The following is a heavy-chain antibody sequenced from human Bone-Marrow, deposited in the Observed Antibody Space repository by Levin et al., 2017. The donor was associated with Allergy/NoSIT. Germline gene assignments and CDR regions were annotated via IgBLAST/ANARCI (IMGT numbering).Heavy chain of an antibody. D-gene: IGHD3-10*01. CDR2: IYSGGST. J-gene: IGHJ4*02. Sequence: HPGGSLRLSCAASGFTVSNNYMRWVRQAPGKGLEWVSLIYSGGSTYYADSVKGRFTISRDKSKNPLYLQMNSLRVEDTAVYYGARGEISGVTGDYWGQGTLVTVSS. V-gene: IGHV3-53*01. CDR3: ARGEISGVTGDY. CDR1: GFTVSNNY.